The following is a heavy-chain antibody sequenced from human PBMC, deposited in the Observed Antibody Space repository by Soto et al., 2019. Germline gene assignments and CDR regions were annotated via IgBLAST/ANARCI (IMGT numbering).Heavy chain of an antibody. CDR2: INHSGST. D-gene: IGHD6-19*01. CDR1: GGSFSGYY. J-gene: IGHJ4*02. V-gene: IGHV4-34*01. CDR3: ARSRVPYSSGFDY. Sequence: SETLSLTCAVYGGSFSGYYWSWIRQPPGKGLEWIGEINHSGSTNYNPSLKSRVTISVDTSKNQFSLKLSSVTAADTAVYYCARSRVPYSSGFDYWGQGTLVTVSS.